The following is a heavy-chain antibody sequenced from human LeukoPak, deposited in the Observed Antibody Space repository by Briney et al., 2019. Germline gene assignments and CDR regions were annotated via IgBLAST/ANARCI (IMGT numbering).Heavy chain of an antibody. D-gene: IGHD1-26*01. CDR2: MYISRST. CDR3: ARDYLVGAPLDS. J-gene: IGHJ4*02. CDR1: GVSITNYY. Sequence: PSETLSLTCTVSGVSITNYYWAWIRQPAGKGLEWIGRMYISRSTNYNPSPKSRVSISIDKTKNQFSLKLTSVTAADTAVYYCARDYLVGAPLDSWGQGTLVTVSS. V-gene: IGHV4-4*07.